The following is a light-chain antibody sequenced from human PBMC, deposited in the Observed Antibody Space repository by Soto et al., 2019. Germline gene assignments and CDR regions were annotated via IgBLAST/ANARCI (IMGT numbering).Light chain of an antibody. CDR1: SSDVGGYNY. CDR2: EVS. CDR3: GSYTGNNNYV. J-gene: IGLJ1*01. Sequence: QSVLTQPASVSGSPGQSITISCTGTSSDVGGYNYVSWYQQHPGKAPRVMIYEVSDRPSGASTRFSGSKSGNTASLTISGLQAEDEGDYYCGSYTGNNNYVFGTGTKVTVL. V-gene: IGLV2-14*01.